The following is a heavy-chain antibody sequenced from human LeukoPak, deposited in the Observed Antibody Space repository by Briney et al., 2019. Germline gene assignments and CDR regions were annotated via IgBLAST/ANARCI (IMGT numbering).Heavy chain of an antibody. CDR3: ARDYSSLYFDY. CDR2: ISNSGSTI. Sequence: GGSLRLSCAASGFTFSDYYMSWIRQAPGKGLEWVSYISNSGSTIDYADSVKGRFTISRDNSKNTLYLQMNSLRAEDTAVYYCARDYSSLYFDYWGQGTLVTVSS. CDR1: GFTFSDYY. D-gene: IGHD6-19*01. V-gene: IGHV3-11*04. J-gene: IGHJ4*02.